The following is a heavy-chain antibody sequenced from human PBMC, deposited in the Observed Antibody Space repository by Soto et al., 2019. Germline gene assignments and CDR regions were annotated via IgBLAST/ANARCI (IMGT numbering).Heavy chain of an antibody. J-gene: IGHJ4*02. CDR3: ESRHYYDSSGYYY. CDR1: GFTFSDYY. CDR2: ISSSSSYT. V-gene: IGHV3-11*06. Sequence: GGSLRLSCAASGFTFSDYYMSWIRQAPGKGLEWVSYISSSSSYTNYADSVKGRFTISRDNAKNSLYLQMNSLRAEDTAVYYCESRHYYDSSGYYYWGQGTLVTVSS. D-gene: IGHD3-22*01.